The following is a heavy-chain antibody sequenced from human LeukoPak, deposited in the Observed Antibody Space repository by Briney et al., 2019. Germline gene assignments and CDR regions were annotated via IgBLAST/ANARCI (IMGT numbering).Heavy chain of an antibody. Sequence: SGGSLRLSCAASGFTFSDHYMSWIRQAPGKGLEWISYISSSGSSIYYADSVKGRFTISRDNAKNSVYLQMNSLRDEDTAVYYCARDVEKRLVLGRFDPWGQGSLVTASS. CDR3: ARDVEKRLVLGRFDP. V-gene: IGHV3-11*01. J-gene: IGHJ5*02. CDR1: GFTFSDHY. D-gene: IGHD6-25*01. CDR2: ISSSGSSI.